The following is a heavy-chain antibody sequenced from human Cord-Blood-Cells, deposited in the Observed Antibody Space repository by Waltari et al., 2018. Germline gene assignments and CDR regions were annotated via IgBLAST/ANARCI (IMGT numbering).Heavy chain of an antibody. CDR3: ARREVNSSSWTVDL. J-gene: IGHJ2*01. V-gene: IGHV4-34*01. CDR2: INHSGST. CDR1: AGSFSGYY. Sequence: QVQLQPWGAGLLKPSATLSLTSAAYAGSFSGYYWIWFRQPPGKGLAWIGKINHSGSTNYNPSLKSRVTISVDTSKNQFSLKLSSVTAADTAVYYCARREVNSSSWTVDLWGRGTLVTVSS. D-gene: IGHD6-13*01.